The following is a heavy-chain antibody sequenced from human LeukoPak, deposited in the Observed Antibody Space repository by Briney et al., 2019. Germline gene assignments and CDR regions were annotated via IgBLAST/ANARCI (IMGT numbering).Heavy chain of an antibody. J-gene: IGHJ3*02. CDR1: GFTLSSYE. CDR3: ARIGYSNWGDALDI. Sequence: GGPLRLSCAASGFTLSSYEMNWVRQAPGKGLEWISYISDSGSTTYYADSVKGRFSISRDNAKNSLYLQMNSLRAEDTAVYYCARIGYSNWGDALDIWGQGTMVTASS. V-gene: IGHV3-48*03. CDR2: ISDSGSTT. D-gene: IGHD6-13*01.